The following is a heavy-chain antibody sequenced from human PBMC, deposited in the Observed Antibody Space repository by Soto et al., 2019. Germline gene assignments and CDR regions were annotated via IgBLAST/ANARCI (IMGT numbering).Heavy chain of an antibody. CDR1: GGSISSTNYY. CDR3: TRKTPTNGMAV. D-gene: IGHD2-15*01. V-gene: IGHV4-39*01. Sequence: PSETLSLTCTVSGGSISSTNYYWGWIRQPPGKGLEWIGSIHYSGSTYYNPSLKSRVTISVDTSKNQFSLRLSSVTAADTAVYYCTRKTPTNGMAVWGQGTTVTSP. J-gene: IGHJ6*02. CDR2: IHYSGST.